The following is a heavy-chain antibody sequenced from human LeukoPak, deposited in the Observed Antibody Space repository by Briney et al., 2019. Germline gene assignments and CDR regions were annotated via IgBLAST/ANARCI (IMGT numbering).Heavy chain of an antibody. Sequence: SETLSLTCAVYGGSFSGYYWSWIRQPPGKGLEWIGSIYYSGSTYYNPSLKSRVTISVDTSKNQFSLKLSSVTAADTAVYFCARGPDSSGYYYFDYWGQGTLVTVSS. CDR2: IYYSGST. CDR3: ARGPDSSGYYYFDY. D-gene: IGHD3-22*01. J-gene: IGHJ4*02. V-gene: IGHV4-34*01. CDR1: GGSFSGYY.